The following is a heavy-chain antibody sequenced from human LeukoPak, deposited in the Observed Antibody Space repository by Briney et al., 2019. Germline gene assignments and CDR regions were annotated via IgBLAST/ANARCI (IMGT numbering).Heavy chain of an antibody. CDR1: GHTFTTYD. J-gene: IGHJ4*02. Sequence: ASVKVSCRASGHTFTTYDLNWVRQAPGQGLEWLGWMSPNSGNTGYAQKFQGRVTMTRDTSISTAYMELSSLRSEDTAVYCCARGPPNWGFDYWGQGTLVTVSS. V-gene: IGHV1-8*01. CDR3: ARGPPNWGFDY. CDR2: MSPNSGNT. D-gene: IGHD7-27*01.